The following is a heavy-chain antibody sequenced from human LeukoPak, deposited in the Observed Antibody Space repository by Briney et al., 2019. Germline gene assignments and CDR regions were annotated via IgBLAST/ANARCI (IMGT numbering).Heavy chain of an antibody. CDR1: GDSISSYY. V-gene: IGHV4-4*09. CDR3: ARQGAVDI. CDR2: IYSSGSA. J-gene: IGHJ3*02. Sequence: SETLSLTCTVSGDSISSYYWSWIRQPPGKGLEWIGFIYSSGSANYSPSLRIRVTMSVDMPKNQFSLKLRSVTAADTAVYYCARQGAVDIWGQGTMVIVSS.